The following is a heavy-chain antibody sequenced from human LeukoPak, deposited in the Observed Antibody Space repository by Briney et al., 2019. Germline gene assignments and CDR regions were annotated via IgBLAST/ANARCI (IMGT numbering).Heavy chain of an antibody. CDR1: GGSFSGYY. CDR3: ARSIVGYCTNGVRSNTYYFDY. V-gene: IGHV4-34*01. Sequence: SETLSLTCAVYGGSFSGYYWSWIRQPPGKGLEWIGEINHSGSTNYNPSLKSRVTISVDTSKNQFSLKLSSVTAADTAVYYCARSIVGYCTNGVRSNTYYFDYWGQGTLVTVSS. CDR2: INHSGST. J-gene: IGHJ4*02. D-gene: IGHD2-8*01.